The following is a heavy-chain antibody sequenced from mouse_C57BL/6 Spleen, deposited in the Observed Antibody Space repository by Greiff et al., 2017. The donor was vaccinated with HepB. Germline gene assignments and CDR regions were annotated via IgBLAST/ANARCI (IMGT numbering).Heavy chain of an antibody. Sequence: VQLQQPGAELVRPGSSVKLSCKASGYTFTSYWMDWVKQRPGQGLEWIGNIYPSDSETHYNQKFKDKATLTVVKSSSTAYMQLSSLTSEDSAVYYCARAIYYYGSRNYFDYWGQGTTLTVSS. J-gene: IGHJ2*01. CDR3: ARAIYYYGSRNYFDY. D-gene: IGHD1-1*01. CDR1: GYTFTSYW. CDR2: IYPSDSET. V-gene: IGHV1-61*01.